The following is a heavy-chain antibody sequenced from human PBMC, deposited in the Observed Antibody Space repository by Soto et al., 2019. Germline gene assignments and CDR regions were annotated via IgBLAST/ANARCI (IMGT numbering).Heavy chain of an antibody. CDR2: IYYSGST. J-gene: IGHJ4*02. V-gene: IGHV4-31*03. D-gene: IGHD4-17*01. CDR3: ARGDAVTTFDY. CDR1: GGSISSGGYY. Sequence: QVQLQESGPGLVKPSQTLSLTCTVSGGSISSGGYYWSWIRQHPGKGLEWIGYIYYSGSTYYNPSLKSRATISVDTSKNQFSRKLSSVTAADTAVYYCARGDAVTTFDYWGQGTLVTVSS.